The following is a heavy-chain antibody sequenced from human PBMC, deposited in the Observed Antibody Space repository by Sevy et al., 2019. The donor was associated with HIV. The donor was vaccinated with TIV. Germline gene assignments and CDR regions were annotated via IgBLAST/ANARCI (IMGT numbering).Heavy chain of an antibody. CDR1: GFTFSSYS. CDR3: AGRRVGDFWSGSVRGPWAGGPLFDY. Sequence: GGSLRLSCAASGFTFSSYSMNWVRQAPGKGLEWVSTISHTSESSNYADSVKGRFTISRDNSKNTLYLQMNSLRVEDTAVYYCAGRRVGDFWSGSVRGPWAGGPLFDYWGQGTLVTVSS. D-gene: IGHD3-3*01. V-gene: IGHV3-23*01. J-gene: IGHJ4*02. CDR2: ISHTSESS.